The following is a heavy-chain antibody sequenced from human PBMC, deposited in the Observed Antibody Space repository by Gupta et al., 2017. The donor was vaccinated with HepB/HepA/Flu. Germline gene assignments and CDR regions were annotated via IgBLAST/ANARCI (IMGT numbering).Heavy chain of an antibody. J-gene: IGHJ4*02. D-gene: IGHD2-21*02. CDR2: ISYYGSNK. CDR1: GFTFSSYG. Sequence: QVQLVESGGGVVQPGRSLRLSCAASGFTFSSYGMQWFRPAPGKGLEWVAVISYYGSNKYYADSVKGRFTISRDNSKNTLYLQMNSLRAEDTAVYYCAKDAGAYCGGDCYNDYWGQGTLVTVSS. CDR3: AKDAGAYCGGDCYNDY. V-gene: IGHV3-30*18.